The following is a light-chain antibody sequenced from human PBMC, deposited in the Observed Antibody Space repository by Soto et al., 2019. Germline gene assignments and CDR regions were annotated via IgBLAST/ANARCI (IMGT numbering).Light chain of an antibody. V-gene: IGKV4-1*01. CDR3: QQHYITPST. J-gene: IGKJ5*01. CDR1: QSVLYSAKNKNF. Sequence: DIVMTQSPDSLAVSLGERATIHCKSSQSVLYSAKNKNFLTWYQQKPGQPPKLLIYWASTRESGVPDRFTGSGSGTDFPLTINSLQAEDVAVYYCQQHYITPSTFGQGTRLEIK. CDR2: WAS.